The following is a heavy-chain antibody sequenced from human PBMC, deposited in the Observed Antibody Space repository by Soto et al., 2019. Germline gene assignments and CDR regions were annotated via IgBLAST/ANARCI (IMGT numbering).Heavy chain of an antibody. J-gene: IGHJ1*01. Sequence: EVQLVQSGGGLVQPGGSLKLSCAASGFTFSGSTVHWVRQASGEGLQWVGRIRSKANDYATTYIASVKGRFTISRDDSRNTAYVQMSDLKTEDTAVYYCTGGYCTGCTCYAGYFQHWGQGALVTVFS. CDR3: TGGYCTGCTCYAGYFQH. V-gene: IGHV3-73*02. CDR2: IRSKANDYAT. CDR1: GFTFSGST. D-gene: IGHD2-8*02.